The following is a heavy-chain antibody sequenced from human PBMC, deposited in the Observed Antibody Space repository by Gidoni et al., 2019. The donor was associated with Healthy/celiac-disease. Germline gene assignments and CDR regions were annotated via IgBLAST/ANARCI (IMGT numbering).Heavy chain of an antibody. CDR1: GYTFTGYY. Sequence: QVQLVQSGAEVKKPGASVKVSCKASGYTFTGYYMHWVRQAPGQGLEWMGWINPNSGGTSISTAYMELSRLRSDDTAVYYCARDQHSEMMVRGVIIHWFDPWGQGTLVTVSS. D-gene: IGHD3-10*01. V-gene: IGHV1-2*02. CDR2: INPNSGG. J-gene: IGHJ5*02. CDR3: ARDQHSEMMVRGVIIHWFDP.